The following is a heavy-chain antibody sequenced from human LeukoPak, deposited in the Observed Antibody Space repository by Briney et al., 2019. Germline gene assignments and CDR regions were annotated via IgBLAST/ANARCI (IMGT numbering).Heavy chain of an antibody. CDR1: GGSISRNY. CDR3: ARAYDSSGPFDY. D-gene: IGHD3-22*01. Sequence: SETLSLTCTVPGGSISRNYWSWIRQPPGKGLEWIGYIYNSGSTNYNPSLKSRVTISVDTSNNHLSLKLSSVTAADTAAYYCARAYDSSGPFDYWGQGTLVTVSS. J-gene: IGHJ4*02. CDR2: IYNSGST. V-gene: IGHV4-59*01.